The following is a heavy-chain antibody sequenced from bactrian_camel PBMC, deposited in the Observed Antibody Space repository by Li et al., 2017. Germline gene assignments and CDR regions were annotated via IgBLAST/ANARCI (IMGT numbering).Heavy chain of an antibody. V-gene: IGHV3S53*01. D-gene: IGHD2*01. Sequence: VQLVESGGGSVQAGGSLRLSCTASGYTYTPFCMGWFRQAPGKEREGVAFIESDGRTSYADSVKGRVTISKDSAKNILYLQMNSLEPEDTAMYYCAADSPYPGYCSGGSWSGADFDWWGQGTQVTVS. J-gene: IGHJ6*01. CDR2: IESDGRT. CDR3: AADSPYPGYCSGGSWSGADFDW. CDR1: GYTYTPFC.